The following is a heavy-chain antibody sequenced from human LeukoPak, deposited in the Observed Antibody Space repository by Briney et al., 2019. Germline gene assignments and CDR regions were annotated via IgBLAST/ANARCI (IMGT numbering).Heavy chain of an antibody. J-gene: IGHJ6*03. CDR3: ARSVVRGVISRRYYYYYMDV. D-gene: IGHD3-10*01. Sequence: SETLSLTCTVSGGSISSYYWSWIRQPAGKGLEWIGRIYTSGSTNYNPSLKSRVTMSVDTSKNQFSLKLSSVTAADTAVYYCARSVVRGVISRRYYYYYMDVWGKGTTVTISS. CDR2: IYTSGST. V-gene: IGHV4-4*07. CDR1: GGSISSYY.